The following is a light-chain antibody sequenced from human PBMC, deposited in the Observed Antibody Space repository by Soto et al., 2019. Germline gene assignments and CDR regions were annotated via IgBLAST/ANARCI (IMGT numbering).Light chain of an antibody. CDR2: DAS. CDR1: QSVNIY. V-gene: IGKV3-11*01. Sequence: EIVLTQSPATLSLSPGARAPLSCRASQSVNIYSAWYQQKPGQAPRLLIYDASNRATGIPARFSGSGSGTDFTLTISSLEPEDFAVYYCQQRSNWPWGTFGQGTKVDIK. J-gene: IGKJ1*01. CDR3: QQRSNWPWGT.